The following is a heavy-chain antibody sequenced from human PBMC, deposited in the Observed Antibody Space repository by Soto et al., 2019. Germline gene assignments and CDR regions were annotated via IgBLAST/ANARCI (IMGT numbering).Heavy chain of an antibody. Sequence: KVSCKASGYTFTNYGISWVRQMPGKGLEWMGRIDPSDSYTNYSPSFQGHVTISADKSISTAYLQWSSLKASDTAMYYCARTTLAFDIWGQGTMVTVSS. D-gene: IGHD4-17*01. J-gene: IGHJ3*02. V-gene: IGHV5-10-1*01. CDR2: IDPSDSYT. CDR1: GYTFTNYG. CDR3: ARTTLAFDI.